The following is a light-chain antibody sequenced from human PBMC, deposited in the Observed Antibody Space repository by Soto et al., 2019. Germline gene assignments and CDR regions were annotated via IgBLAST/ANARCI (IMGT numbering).Light chain of an antibody. CDR3: QSYDSSHHVV. J-gene: IGLJ2*01. Sequence: NFMLTQPHSVSESPGKTVTISCTRSSGSIASNYVQWYQQRPGSSPTTVIYEDNQRPSGVPDRFSGSIDSSSNSASLTISGLKTEDEADYHCQSYDSSHHVVFGGGTKLTVL. V-gene: IGLV6-57*01. CDR1: SGSIASNY. CDR2: EDN.